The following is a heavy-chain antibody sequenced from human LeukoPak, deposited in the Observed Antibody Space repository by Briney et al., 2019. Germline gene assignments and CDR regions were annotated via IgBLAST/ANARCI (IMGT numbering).Heavy chain of an antibody. CDR3: ASLWFGELLDS. CDR1: GFTFSNYA. J-gene: IGHJ4*02. V-gene: IGHV3-23*01. Sequence: GRSLRLSCAASGFTFSNYALSWVRQAPGKGLEWVSTISGSGGTTYYADSVKGRSTISRDNSKNTLYLQLSSLRAEDTAVYYCASLWFGELLDSWGQGTLVTVSS. CDR2: ISGSGGTT. D-gene: IGHD3-10*01.